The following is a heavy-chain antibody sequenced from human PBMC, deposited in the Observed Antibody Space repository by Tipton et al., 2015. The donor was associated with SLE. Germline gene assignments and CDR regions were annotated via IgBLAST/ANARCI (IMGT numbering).Heavy chain of an antibody. CDR3: ARDSDILTPGAFDI. CDR2: IKQDGSEK. J-gene: IGHJ3*02. D-gene: IGHD3-9*01. CDR1: GFTFSRFW. Sequence: SLRLFCTPSGFTFSRFWMSWVRQAPGKGLEWVANIKQDGSEKHYVDSVKGRFTISRDNTKNSLFLQMNSLGAEDTAVYYCARDSDILTPGAFDIWGQGTMVTVSS. V-gene: IGHV3-7*01.